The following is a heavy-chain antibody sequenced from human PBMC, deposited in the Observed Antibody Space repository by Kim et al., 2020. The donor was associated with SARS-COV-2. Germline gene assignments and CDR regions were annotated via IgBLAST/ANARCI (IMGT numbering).Heavy chain of an antibody. CDR3: AKDLAAGSPRYFDL. V-gene: IGHV3-9*01. J-gene: IGHJ2*01. CDR1: GFTFDDYA. D-gene: IGHD6-13*01. CDR2: ISWNSGSI. Sequence: GGSLRLSCAASGFTFDDYAMHWVRQAPGKGLEWVSGISWNSGSIGYADSVKGRFTISRDNAKNSLYLQMNSLRAEDTALYYCAKDLAAGSPRYFDLWGRGTLVTVSS.